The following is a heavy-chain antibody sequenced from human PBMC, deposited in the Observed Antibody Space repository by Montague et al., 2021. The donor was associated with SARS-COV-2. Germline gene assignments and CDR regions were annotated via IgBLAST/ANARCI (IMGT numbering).Heavy chain of an antibody. Sequence: SETLSLTCTASGGSISSYYWSWIRQPPGKGLEWIGYIYCSGSTNYNPSLKSRVTISVDTSKNQFSLKLSSVTAADTAVYYCARGREYSSSAGFDYWGQGTLVTVSS. CDR3: ARGREYSSSAGFDY. CDR2: IYCSGST. J-gene: IGHJ4*02. CDR1: GGSISSYY. D-gene: IGHD6-6*01. V-gene: IGHV4-59*01.